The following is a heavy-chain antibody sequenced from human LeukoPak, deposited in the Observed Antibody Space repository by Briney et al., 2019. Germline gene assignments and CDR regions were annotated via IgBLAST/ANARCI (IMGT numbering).Heavy chain of an antibody. CDR3: ARDLRPESIIVVVPAATPDAFDI. Sequence: ASVKVSCKASGYTFTSYGISWVRQAPGQGLEWMGWISAYNGNTNYAQKLQGRVTMTTDTSTSTAYMELRSLRSDDTAVYYCARDLRPESIIVVVPAATPDAFDIWGQGTMVTVSS. CDR2: ISAYNGNT. D-gene: IGHD2-2*01. V-gene: IGHV1-18*01. J-gene: IGHJ3*02. CDR1: GYTFTSYG.